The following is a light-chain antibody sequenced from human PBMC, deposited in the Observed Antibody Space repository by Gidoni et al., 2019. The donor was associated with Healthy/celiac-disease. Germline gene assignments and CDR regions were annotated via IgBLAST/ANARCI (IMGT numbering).Light chain of an antibody. CDR2: GAS. Sequence: EIVLTQCPGTLSLSQGERATISCRASQSVSSIYLAWYQQKPGQAPRRLIYGASSRATGIPYRFSGSGSGTDFTLTISRLEPEDFAVYYCQQYGSSPYTFGQGTKLEIK. CDR3: QQYGSSPYT. V-gene: IGKV3-20*01. CDR1: QSVSSIY. J-gene: IGKJ2*01.